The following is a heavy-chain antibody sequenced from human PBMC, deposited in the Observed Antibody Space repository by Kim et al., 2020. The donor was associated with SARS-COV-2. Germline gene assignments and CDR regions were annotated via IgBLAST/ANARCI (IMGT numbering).Heavy chain of an antibody. Sequence: AQKVQGRVTMNTDTSTSKDYMELRSLKSDDTAVYYCARAQYSSSWYFDLWGRGTLVTVSS. D-gene: IGHD6-13*01. V-gene: IGHV1-18*01. CDR3: ARAQYSSSWYFDL. J-gene: IGHJ2*01.